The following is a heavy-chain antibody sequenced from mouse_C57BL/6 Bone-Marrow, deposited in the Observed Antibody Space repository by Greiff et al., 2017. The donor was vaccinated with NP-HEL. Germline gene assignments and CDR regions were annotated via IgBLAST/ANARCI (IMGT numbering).Heavy chain of an antibody. V-gene: IGHV5-6*01. CDR3: ARHYYSNYFDY. CDR2: ISSGGSYT. J-gene: IGHJ2*01. CDR1: GFTFSSYG. D-gene: IGHD2-5*01. Sequence: DVHLVESGGDLVKPGGSLKLSCAASGFTFSSYGMSWVRQTPDKRLEWVATISSGGSYTYYPDSVKGRFTISRDNAKNTLYLQMSSLNSEDTSMYYCARHYYSNYFDYWGQGTTLTVSS.